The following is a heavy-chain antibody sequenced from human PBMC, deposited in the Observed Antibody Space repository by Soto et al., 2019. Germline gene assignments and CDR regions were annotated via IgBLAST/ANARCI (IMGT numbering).Heavy chain of an antibody. Sequence: QLQLQESGSGLVRPSPTLSLTCAVSGGSISSGGYSWNWIRQPPGKGLEWIGYVYHSVSTLYNPYLDSLVPLSVDKSKNECSLTLTAVTAADTAVYYCARDLLWGDWFDPWGQGTLGTVSS. CDR1: GGSISSGGYS. CDR2: VYHSVST. V-gene: IGHV4-30-2*01. CDR3: ARDLLWGDWFDP. D-gene: IGHD2-15*01. J-gene: IGHJ5*02.